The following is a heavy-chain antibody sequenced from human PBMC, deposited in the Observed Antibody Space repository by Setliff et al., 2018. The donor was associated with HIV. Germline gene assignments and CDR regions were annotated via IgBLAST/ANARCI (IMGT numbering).Heavy chain of an antibody. V-gene: IGHV4-59*11. Sequence: SETLSLTCSVSGGFITSHYWSWIRQTPGTGLEWIGQIYHSGYINYNPSLRSRVTSSLDVSSNQFSLKLYSVTPADAGVYFCVRDILMPGSTLYFDLWGRGALVTVSS. D-gene: IGHD3-16*01. J-gene: IGHJ2*01. CDR2: IYHSGYI. CDR1: GGFITSHY. CDR3: VRDILMPGSTLYFDL.